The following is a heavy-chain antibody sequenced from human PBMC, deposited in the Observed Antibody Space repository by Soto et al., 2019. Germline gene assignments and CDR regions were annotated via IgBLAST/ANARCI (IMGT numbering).Heavy chain of an antibody. CDR1: GCTFTSYA. CDR2: INAGNGNT. CDR3: ARSQDIVLMVYALDWFDP. Sequence: ASVKVSCKASGCTFTSYAMHWVRQAPGQRLEWMGWINAGNGNTKYSQKFQGRVTITRDTSASTAYMELSSLRSEDTAVYYCARSQDIVLMVYALDWFDPWGQGTLVTVSS. D-gene: IGHD2-8*01. V-gene: IGHV1-3*01. J-gene: IGHJ5*02.